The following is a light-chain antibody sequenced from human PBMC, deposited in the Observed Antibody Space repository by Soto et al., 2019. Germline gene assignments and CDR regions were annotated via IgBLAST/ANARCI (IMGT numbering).Light chain of an antibody. CDR1: QSVSSN. CDR2: GAS. CDR3: QQYNSWPSFT. Sequence: EIVMTQSPATLSVSPGERVTLSCRASQSVSSNLAWYQQNPGQAPRLLIYGASTRATGIPGRFSGSGSGTDFTLTIVSLQSEDFAVYYCQQYNSWPSFTFGQGTRLETK. V-gene: IGKV3-15*01. J-gene: IGKJ5*01.